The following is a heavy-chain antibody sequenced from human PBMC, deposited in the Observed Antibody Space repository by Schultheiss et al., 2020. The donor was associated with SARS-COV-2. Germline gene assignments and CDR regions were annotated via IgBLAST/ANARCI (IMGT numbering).Heavy chain of an antibody. CDR2: IYYSGST. CDR3: ARDRRDDYGDYE. V-gene: IGHV4-61*08. J-gene: IGHJ4*02. Sequence: SETLSLTCTVSGGSISSGGYYWSWIRQHPGKGLEWIGYIYYSGSTNYNPSLKSRVTISVDTSKNQFSLKLSSVTAADTAVYYCARDRRDDYGDYEWGRGTLVTVSS. D-gene: IGHD4-17*01. CDR1: GGSISSGGYY.